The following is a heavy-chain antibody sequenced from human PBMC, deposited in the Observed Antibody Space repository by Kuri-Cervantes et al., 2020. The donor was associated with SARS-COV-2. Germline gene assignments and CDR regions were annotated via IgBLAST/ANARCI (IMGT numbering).Heavy chain of an antibody. CDR1: GYTFTSYG. V-gene: IGHV1-18*01. Sequence: ASVKVSCNASGYTFTSYGITWVRQAPGKGLEWMGWISAYNGNTNYAQKLQGRVTMTTDTSTSTAYMELRSLRSDDTAVYYCARGDFWISPFDYWGQGTLVTVSS. D-gene: IGHD3-3*01. CDR2: ISAYNGNT. J-gene: IGHJ4*02. CDR3: ARGDFWISPFDY.